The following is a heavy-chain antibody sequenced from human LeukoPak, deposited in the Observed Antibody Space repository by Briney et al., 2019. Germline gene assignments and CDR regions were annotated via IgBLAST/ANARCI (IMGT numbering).Heavy chain of an antibody. CDR3: ARGLAISSSGWYDTFDY. CDR1: GFTFRNSA. D-gene: IGHD6-19*01. J-gene: IGHJ4*02. CDR2: ISTNGDRT. V-gene: IGHV3-64*02. Sequence: GGSLRLSCAASGFTFRNSAMYWVRQAPGKGLEFVSVISTNGDRTYYADSVKGRFTISRDNSKNTLYLQMGSLRADDMAVYYCARGLAISSSGWYDTFDYWGQGALVTVSS.